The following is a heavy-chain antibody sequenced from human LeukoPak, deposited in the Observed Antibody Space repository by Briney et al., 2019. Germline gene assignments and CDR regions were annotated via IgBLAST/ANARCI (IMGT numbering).Heavy chain of an antibody. CDR1: GYTFTSYD. Sequence: ASVKVSCKASGYTFTSYDINWVRQATGQGLEWMGWMNPNSGNTGYAQKFQGRVTMTRNTSISTAYMELSRLRSDDTAVYYCAGYCSSTSCYLYYGMDVWGQGTTVTVSS. J-gene: IGHJ6*02. CDR3: AGYCSSTSCYLYYGMDV. D-gene: IGHD2-2*01. V-gene: IGHV1-8*01. CDR2: MNPNSGNT.